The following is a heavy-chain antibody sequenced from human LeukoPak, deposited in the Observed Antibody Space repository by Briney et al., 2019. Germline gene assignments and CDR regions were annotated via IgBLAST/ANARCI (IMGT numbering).Heavy chain of an antibody. CDR3: ARRRKVPAPRAGDAFDI. Sequence: SETLSHTCTVSGDSISDYYWNWIRQPPGKGLEWIGYIYYSGSTNYSPSLKSRVTISVDTSKNQFSLRLTSVTAADTAIYYCARRRKVPAPRAGDAFDIWGQGTMVTVSS. CDR1: GDSISDYY. CDR2: IYYSGST. D-gene: IGHD2-21*02. V-gene: IGHV4-59*08. J-gene: IGHJ3*02.